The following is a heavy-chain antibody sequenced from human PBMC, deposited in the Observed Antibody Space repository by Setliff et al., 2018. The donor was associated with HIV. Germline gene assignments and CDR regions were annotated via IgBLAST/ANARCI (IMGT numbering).Heavy chain of an antibody. CDR1: GDSITSNDDY. CDR2: IYYSGRT. V-gene: IGHV4-39*01. J-gene: IGHJ4*02. CDR3: ARVTTNPHFDY. Sequence: PSETLSLTCTVSGDSITSNDDYWGWIRQPPGKGLQWIGSIYYSGRTYYNPSLKSRVTTSVEKSKNQFSLKLGSVTAADTAVYYCARVTTNPHFDYWGQGTLVTVSS. D-gene: IGHD2-21*02.